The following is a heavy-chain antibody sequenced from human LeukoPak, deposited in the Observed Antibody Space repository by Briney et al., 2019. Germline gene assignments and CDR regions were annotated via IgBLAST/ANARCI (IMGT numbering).Heavy chain of an antibody. Sequence: GGSLRLSCAASGFSFSTYYVNWVRQAPGKGLEWVSCISSSSTYIYYADSVRGRFAISRDNAKNSLYLQMNSLSADGTAVYYWVRESHGSFDYWGEGSQVAV. CDR2: ISSSSTYI. J-gene: IGHJ4*02. CDR3: VRESHGSFDY. CDR1: GFSFSTYY. V-gene: IGHV3-21*01.